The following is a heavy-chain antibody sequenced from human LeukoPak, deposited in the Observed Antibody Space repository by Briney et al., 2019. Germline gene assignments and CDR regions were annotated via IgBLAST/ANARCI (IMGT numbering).Heavy chain of an antibody. CDR2: ISAYNGNT. CDR1: GYTFTSYG. Sequence: ASVKVSCKASGYTFTSYGISWVRQAPGQGLEWMGWISAYNGNTNYAQKLQGRVTMTTDTSTSTAYMELRSLRSDDTAVYYCARGPWIQLWLLGVDYWGQGTLVTVSS. V-gene: IGHV1-18*01. CDR3: ARGPWIQLWLLGVDY. D-gene: IGHD5-18*01. J-gene: IGHJ4*02.